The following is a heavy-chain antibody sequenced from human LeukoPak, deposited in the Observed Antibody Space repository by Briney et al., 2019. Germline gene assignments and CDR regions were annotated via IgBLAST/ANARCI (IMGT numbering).Heavy chain of an antibody. J-gene: IGHJ4*02. CDR3: ARHGSSWQTFDY. D-gene: IGHD6-13*01. CDR2: IYYSGST. CDR1: GGSISSYY. Sequence: PSETLSLTCTVSGGSISSYYWSWIRQPPGKDLEWIGYIYYSGSTNYNPSLNSRVTISVDTTKNQFSLKLSSVTAADTAVYYCARHGSSWQTFDYWGQGTLVTVSS. V-gene: IGHV4-59*01.